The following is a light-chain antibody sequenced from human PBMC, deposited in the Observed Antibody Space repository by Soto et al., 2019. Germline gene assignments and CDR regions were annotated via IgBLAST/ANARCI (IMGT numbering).Light chain of an antibody. CDR1: SSDVGGYNY. V-gene: IGLV2-14*01. J-gene: IGLJ2*01. Sequence: QSALTQPASVSGSPGQSITISCTGTSSDVGGYNYVSWYQQHPGKAPKLMIYDVSKRPSGVSNRFSGSKSGNTASLTISGIQAEDEADYYCRSYTSSSTVVFGGGTKLTVL. CDR2: DVS. CDR3: RSYTSSSTVV.